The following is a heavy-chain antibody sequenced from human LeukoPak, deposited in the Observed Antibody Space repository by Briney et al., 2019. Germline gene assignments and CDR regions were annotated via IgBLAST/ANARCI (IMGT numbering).Heavy chain of an antibody. CDR3: ARTLGDCSSTSCYTSPYFDY. D-gene: IGHD2-2*02. CDR2: IYTSGST. J-gene: IGHJ4*02. V-gene: IGHV4-4*07. Sequence: KSSETLSLTCTVSGGSISSYYWSWIRQPAGKGLEWIGRIYTSGSTNYNPSLKSRVTMSVDTSKNQFSLELSSVTAADTAVYYCARTLGDCSSTSCYTSPYFDYWGQGTLVTVPS. CDR1: GGSISSYY.